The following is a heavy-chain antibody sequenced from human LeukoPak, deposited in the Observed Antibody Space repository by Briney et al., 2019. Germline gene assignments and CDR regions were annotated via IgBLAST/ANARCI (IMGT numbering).Heavy chain of an antibody. D-gene: IGHD2-15*01. CDR3: ARQEYCSGGSCYTWFDP. CDR1: GYSITNYW. V-gene: IGHV5-51*01. J-gene: IGHJ5*02. Sequence: GESLKISCKGSGYSITNYWIAWVRQMPGKGLEWMGIIYPADSDIRYSPSFQGQVTISADKSISTAYLQWSSLKASDTAMYYCARQEYCSGGSCYTWFDPWGQGTLVTVPS. CDR2: IYPADSDI.